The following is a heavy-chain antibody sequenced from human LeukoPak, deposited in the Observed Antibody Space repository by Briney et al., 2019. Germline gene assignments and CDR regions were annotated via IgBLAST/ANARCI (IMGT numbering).Heavy chain of an antibody. CDR1: GGTFSSYA. D-gene: IGHD4-17*01. V-gene: IGHV1-69*04. Sequence: GASVKVSCKASGGTFSSYAISWVRQAPGQGLEWMGRIIPILGIANYAQKFQGRVTITADKSTSTAYMELSSLRSEDTAVYYCARDEHYGGNWYFDYWGQGTLVTVSS. J-gene: IGHJ4*02. CDR3: ARDEHYGGNWYFDY. CDR2: IIPILGIA.